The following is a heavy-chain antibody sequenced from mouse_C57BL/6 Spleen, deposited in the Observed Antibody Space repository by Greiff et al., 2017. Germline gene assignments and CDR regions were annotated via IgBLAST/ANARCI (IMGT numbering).Heavy chain of an antibody. J-gene: IGHJ4*01. CDR1: GFTFSDYY. Sequence: DVMLVESGGGLVQPGGSLKLSCAASGFTFSDYYMYWVRQTPEKRLEWVAYISNGGGSTYYPDTVKGRFTISRDNAKNTLYLQMSRLKSEDTAMYYCARQNYSNYDAMDYWGQGTSVTVSS. D-gene: IGHD2-5*01. CDR2: ISNGGGST. V-gene: IGHV5-12*01. CDR3: ARQNYSNYDAMDY.